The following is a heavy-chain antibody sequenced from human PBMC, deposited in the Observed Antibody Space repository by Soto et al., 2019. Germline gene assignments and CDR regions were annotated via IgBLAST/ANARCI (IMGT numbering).Heavy chain of an antibody. CDR2: IYTSGST. D-gene: IGHD2-2*01. J-gene: IGHJ5*02. Sequence: ASETLSLTCTVSGGSISSYYWSWIRQPAGKGLEWIGRIYTSGSTNYNPSLKSRVTMSVDTSKNQFSLKLSSVTAADTAVYYCAGSAKIHCSSTSCYSPINWFDPWGQGTLVTVSS. CDR3: AGSAKIHCSSTSCYSPINWFDP. CDR1: GGSISSYY. V-gene: IGHV4-4*07.